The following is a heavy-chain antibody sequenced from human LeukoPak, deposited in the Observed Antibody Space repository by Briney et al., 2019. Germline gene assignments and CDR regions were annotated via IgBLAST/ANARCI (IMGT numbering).Heavy chain of an antibody. J-gene: IGHJ4*02. V-gene: IGHV3-23*01. CDR2: ISGSGGST. D-gene: IGHD2-15*01. CDR1: GFTFSSYG. CDR3: AKDFLHYWQIFDY. Sequence: GGSLRLSCAASGFTFSSYGMSWVRQAPGKGLEWVSAISGSGGSTYYADSVKGRFTISRDNSKNTLYLQMNSLRAEDTAVYYCAKDFLHYWQIFDYWGQGTLVTVSS.